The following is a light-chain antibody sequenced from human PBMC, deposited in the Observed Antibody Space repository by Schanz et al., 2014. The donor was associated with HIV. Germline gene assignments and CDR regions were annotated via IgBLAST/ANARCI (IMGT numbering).Light chain of an antibody. CDR3: QQYDRRSFT. V-gene: IGKV1-5*03. CDR1: QTISSE. Sequence: DIQMTQSPSTLSASVGDRVSMTCRSSQTISSELVWYQQKPGKAPNLLIYQASILESGIPSRFSGSGSGTEFTLTISSVQPEDFATYYCQQYDRRSFTFGQGTKLEI. CDR2: QAS. J-gene: IGKJ2*01.